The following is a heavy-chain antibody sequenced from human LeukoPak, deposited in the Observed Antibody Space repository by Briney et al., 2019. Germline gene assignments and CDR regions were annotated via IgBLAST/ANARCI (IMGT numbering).Heavy chain of an antibody. CDR1: GYTFTGYY. J-gene: IGHJ4*02. V-gene: IGHV1-2*02. CDR3: ARVYARSGYSTGRNPFDY. D-gene: IGHD3-22*01. CDR2: INPNSGGT. Sequence: ASVKVSCKASGYTFTGYYMHWVRQAPGQGLEWMGWINPNSGGTNYAQKSQGRVTMTRDTSISTAYMELSRLRSDDTAVYYCARVYARSGYSTGRNPFDYWGQGTLVTVSS.